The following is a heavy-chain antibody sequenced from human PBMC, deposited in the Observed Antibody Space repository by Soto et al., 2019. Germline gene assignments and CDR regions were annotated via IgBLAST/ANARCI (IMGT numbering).Heavy chain of an antibody. J-gene: IGHJ6*02. CDR2: IYYSGIT. V-gene: IGHV4-59*01. Sequence: EILSLPRRVAGGYSSSYYWSRIRQPPGKGLEWIGDIYYSGITNYNPSLKSRVTISVDTSKNQFSLKLSSVTAADTAVYYCAKYKSNYYYGMDVWGHGTTVTVSS. D-gene: IGHD1-20*01. CDR3: AKYKSNYYYGMDV. CDR1: GGYSSSYY.